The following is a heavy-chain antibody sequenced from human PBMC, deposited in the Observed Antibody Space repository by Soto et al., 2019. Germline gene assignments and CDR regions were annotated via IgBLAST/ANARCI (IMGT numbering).Heavy chain of an antibody. D-gene: IGHD2-2*01. CDR1: GYTFTSYA. J-gene: IGHJ4*02. Sequence: QVQLVQSGAEVKKPGASVKVSCKASGYTFTSYAMHWVRQAPGQRLEWMGWINAGNGNTKYSQKFQGRVTITRDTSARIAYMALSSPRSEDTAVYYCARSVVVPTAPDYWGQGTLVTVSS. CDR3: ARSVVVPTAPDY. V-gene: IGHV1-3*01. CDR2: INAGNGNT.